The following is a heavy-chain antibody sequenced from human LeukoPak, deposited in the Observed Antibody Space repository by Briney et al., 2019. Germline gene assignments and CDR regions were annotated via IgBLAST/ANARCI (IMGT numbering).Heavy chain of an antibody. J-gene: IGHJ4*02. CDR2: ISGSGGST. CDR3: ATHQKYQLLLDY. CDR1: GFTFSSYA. V-gene: IGHV3-23*01. Sequence: PGGSLRLSCAASGFTFSSYAMSWVRQAPGKGLEWVSAISGSGGSTYYADSVKGRFSISRDKSKNTLYLQMNSLRAEDTAVYYCATHQKYQLLLDYWGQGTLVTVSS. D-gene: IGHD2-2*01.